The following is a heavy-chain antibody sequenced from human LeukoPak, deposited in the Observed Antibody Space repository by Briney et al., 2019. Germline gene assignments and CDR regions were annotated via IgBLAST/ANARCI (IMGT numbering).Heavy chain of an antibody. J-gene: IGHJ4*02. CDR2: IWYDGSNK. Sequence: GRSLRLSCAASGFTFSSYGMHWVRQAPGKGLEWVAVIWYDGSNKYYADSVKGRFTISRDNSKNTLYLQMNSLRAEDTAVYYCARDLAPGESAPDYYDSSGYPDYWGQGTLVTVSS. CDR3: ARDLAPGESAPDYYDSSGYPDY. V-gene: IGHV3-33*01. D-gene: IGHD3-22*01. CDR1: GFTFSSYG.